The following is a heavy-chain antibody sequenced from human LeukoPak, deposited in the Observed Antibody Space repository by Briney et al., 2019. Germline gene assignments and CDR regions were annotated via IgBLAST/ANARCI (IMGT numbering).Heavy chain of an antibody. J-gene: IGHJ4*02. CDR2: INSDGSSR. V-gene: IGHV3-74*01. CDR3: ASASSHRIAAGGDY. CDR1: GITLSNYG. D-gene: IGHD6-13*01. Sequence: GGSLRLSCAVSGITLSNYGMTWVRQAPGKGLVWVSRINSDGSSRNYADSVKGRFTISRDNAENTLFLQMNSLRAEDTAVYYCASASSHRIAAGGDYWGQGILVAVSS.